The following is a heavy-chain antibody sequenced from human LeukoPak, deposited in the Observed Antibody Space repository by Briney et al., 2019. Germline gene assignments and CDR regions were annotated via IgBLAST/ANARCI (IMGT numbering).Heavy chain of an antibody. CDR2: IYPGDSDT. Sequence: GESLKISRKGSGYSFTSYWIGWVRQMPGKGLEWMGIIYPGDSDTRYSPSFQGQVTISADKSISTAYLQWSSLKASDTAMYYCARPPYYYGSGSSDFDYWGQGTLVTVSS. J-gene: IGHJ4*02. CDR1: GYSFTSYW. D-gene: IGHD3-10*01. CDR3: ARPPYYYGSGSSDFDY. V-gene: IGHV5-51*01.